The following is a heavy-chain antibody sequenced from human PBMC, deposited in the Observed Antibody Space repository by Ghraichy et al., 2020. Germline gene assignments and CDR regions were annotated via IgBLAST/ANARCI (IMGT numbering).Heavy chain of an antibody. Sequence: GGSLRLSCAASGFTFSSYAMSWVRQAPGKGLEWVSAISGSGGSTYYADSVKGRFTISRDNSKNTLYLQMNSLRAEDTAVYYCASGSSSSWYSLAPHNWGQGTLVTVSS. J-gene: IGHJ4*02. D-gene: IGHD6-13*01. CDR3: ASGSSSSWYSLAPHN. V-gene: IGHV3-23*01. CDR2: ISGSGGST. CDR1: GFTFSSYA.